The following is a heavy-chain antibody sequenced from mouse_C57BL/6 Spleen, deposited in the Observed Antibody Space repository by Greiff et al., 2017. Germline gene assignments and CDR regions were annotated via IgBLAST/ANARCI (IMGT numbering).Heavy chain of an antibody. J-gene: IGHJ3*01. CDR2: IDPSDSYT. CDR3: AKLLGPFAY. Sequence: QVQLQQPGAELVKPGASVQLSCKASGYTFTSYWMQWVKQRPGQGLEWIGEIDPSDSYTNYNQKFEGKATLTVDTSSSTAYMQLRSLTSEDSAVYYCAKLLGPFAYWGKGTLVTVSA. D-gene: IGHD4-1*01. CDR1: GYTFTSYW. V-gene: IGHV1-50*01.